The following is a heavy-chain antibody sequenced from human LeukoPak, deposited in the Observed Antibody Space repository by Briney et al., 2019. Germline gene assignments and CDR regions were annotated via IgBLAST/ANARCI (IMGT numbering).Heavy chain of an antibody. CDR3: ATFFWSGYSS. Sequence: SETLSLTCTVSGYSISTGYYWGWIRQPPGRGLEWIGSLSHTETLYQSGNSNYNPSLKSRVTISLDTSKNQFSLKLTSVTVADTAVYYCATFFWSGYSSWGQGTLVTVSS. D-gene: IGHD3-3*01. J-gene: IGHJ5*02. CDR1: GYSISTGYY. V-gene: IGHV4-38-2*02. CDR2: LSHTETLYQSGNS.